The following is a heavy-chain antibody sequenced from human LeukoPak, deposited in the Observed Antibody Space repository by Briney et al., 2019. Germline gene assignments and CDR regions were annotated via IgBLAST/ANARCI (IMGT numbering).Heavy chain of an antibody. D-gene: IGHD3-10*01. Sequence: PSETLSLTCTVSGGSISNNYWSWIRQSPEKGLEWIGYIYFSGSSYCIPSLRSRVTMSVDTSKNQFSLRLSFVTAADTAVYYCARDRPLYGSGSSYFAFDIWGQGTMVTVSS. CDR3: ARDRPLYGSGSSYFAFDI. CDR1: GGSISNNY. V-gene: IGHV4-30-4*01. CDR2: IYFSGSS. J-gene: IGHJ3*02.